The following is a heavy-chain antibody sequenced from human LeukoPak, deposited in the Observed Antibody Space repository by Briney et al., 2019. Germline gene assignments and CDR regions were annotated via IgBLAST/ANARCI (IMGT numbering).Heavy chain of an antibody. CDR3: ARARSVTMVRGVNAEYFHH. CDR1: GYSISSGNY. Sequence: SETLSLTCTVSGYSISSGNYWGWIRQPPGKGLEWIGSIYHSGSTYYNPSLKSRVTISVDTSKNQFSLKLSSVTAADTAVYYCARARSVTMVRGVNAEYFHHWGQGTLVTVSS. V-gene: IGHV4-38-2*02. J-gene: IGHJ1*01. D-gene: IGHD3-10*01. CDR2: IYHSGST.